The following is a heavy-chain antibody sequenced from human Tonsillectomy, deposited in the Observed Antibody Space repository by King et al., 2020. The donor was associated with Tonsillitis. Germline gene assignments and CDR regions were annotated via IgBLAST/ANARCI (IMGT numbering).Heavy chain of an antibody. CDR2: INPNSGGT. CDR3: ASSRVYGGNSGFDY. J-gene: IGHJ4*02. Sequence: QLVQSGAEVKKPGASVKVSCKASGYTFTGYYMHWVRQAPGQGLEWMGWINPNSGGTNYAQKFQGWVTMTRDTSITKAYMELSRLRSDDTAVYYCASSRVYGGNSGFDYWGQGTLLTVSS. V-gene: IGHV1-2*04. D-gene: IGHD4-23*01. CDR1: GYTFTGYY.